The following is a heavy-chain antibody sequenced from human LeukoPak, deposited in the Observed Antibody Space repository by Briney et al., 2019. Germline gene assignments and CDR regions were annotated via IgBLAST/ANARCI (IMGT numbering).Heavy chain of an antibody. CDR1: GFTFSSYW. D-gene: IGHD3-22*01. CDR3: AKGSYYDSSGYYTVDY. CDR2: ISGSGDST. J-gene: IGHJ4*02. V-gene: IGHV3-23*01. Sequence: GGSLRLSCAASGFTFSSYWMYWVRQAPGKGLEWVSGISGSGDSTYYADSVKGRFTISRDNSKNTLYLQMNSLRAEDTAVYYCAKGSYYDSSGYYTVDYWGQGTLVTVSS.